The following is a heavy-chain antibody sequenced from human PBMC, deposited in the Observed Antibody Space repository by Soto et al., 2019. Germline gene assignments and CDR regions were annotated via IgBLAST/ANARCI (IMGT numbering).Heavy chain of an antibody. CDR1: GGSISSSSYY. J-gene: IGHJ4*02. Sequence: QLQLQESGPGLVKPSETLSLTCTVSGGSISSSSYYWGWIRQPPGKGLEWIGSIYYSGSTYYNPSLTSRVTISVDTSKTQFSPKLSSVTAADTAVYYCARHTPAISISDHWGQGTLVTVSS. V-gene: IGHV4-39*01. CDR3: ARHTPAISISDH. D-gene: IGHD2-15*01. CDR2: IYYSGST.